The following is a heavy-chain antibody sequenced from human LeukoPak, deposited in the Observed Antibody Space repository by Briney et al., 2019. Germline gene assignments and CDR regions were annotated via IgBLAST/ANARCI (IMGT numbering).Heavy chain of an antibody. J-gene: IGHJ3*01. CDR3: ARALTRDALDL. CDR1: GFTFSSYA. V-gene: IGHV3-30-3*01. Sequence: PGGSLRLSCAASGFTFSSYAMHWVRQAPGKGLEWVAVISYDGSNKYYADSVKGRFTVSRDNAQDSLYLQLNNLKAGDTAVYYCARALTRDALDLWGQGTMVTVSS. CDR2: ISYDGSNK.